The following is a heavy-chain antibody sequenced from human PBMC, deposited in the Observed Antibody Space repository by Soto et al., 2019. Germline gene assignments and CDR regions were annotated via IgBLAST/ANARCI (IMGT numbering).Heavy chain of an antibody. Sequence: SETLSLTCTVSGGSISSSSYYWGWIRQPPGKGLEWIGSIYYSGSTYYNPSLKSRVTISVDTSKNQFSLKLSSVTAADTAVYYCARQFMYSSSWYASLYDYWGQGTLVTVSS. J-gene: IGHJ4*02. CDR1: GGSISSSSYY. V-gene: IGHV4-39*01. D-gene: IGHD6-13*01. CDR2: IYYSGST. CDR3: ARQFMYSSSWYASLYDY.